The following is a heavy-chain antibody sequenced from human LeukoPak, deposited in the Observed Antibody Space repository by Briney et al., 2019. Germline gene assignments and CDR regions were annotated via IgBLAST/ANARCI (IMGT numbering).Heavy chain of an antibody. CDR2: VTVSGAST. CDR3: AKRGGMYPAHYFDY. J-gene: IGHJ4*02. CDR1: GFTFSNFA. D-gene: IGHD3-16*01. V-gene: IGHV3-23*01. Sequence: PGGSLRLSCAASGFTFSNFAMNWVRQAPGKGLEWVSTVTVSGASTYYADSVKGRFTISRDNSKNTLYLQMNSLRAEDTAVYYCAKRGGMYPAHYFDYWGQGTLVTVSS.